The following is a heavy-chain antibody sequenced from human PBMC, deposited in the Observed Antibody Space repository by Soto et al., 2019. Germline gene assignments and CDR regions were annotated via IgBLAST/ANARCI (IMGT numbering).Heavy chain of an antibody. Sequence: GASVKVSCKASGGTFSSYAISWVLQAPGQGLEWMGGIIPIFGTANYAQKFQGRVTITADESTSTAYMELSSLRSEDTAVYYCAREKDDSSGYYYSFLDYWGQGTLVTVSS. J-gene: IGHJ4*02. D-gene: IGHD3-22*01. CDR2: IIPIFGTA. V-gene: IGHV1-69*13. CDR3: AREKDDSSGYYYSFLDY. CDR1: GGTFSSYA.